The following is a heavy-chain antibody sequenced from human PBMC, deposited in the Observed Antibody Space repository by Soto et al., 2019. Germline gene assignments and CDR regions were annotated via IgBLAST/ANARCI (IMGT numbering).Heavy chain of an antibody. CDR3: ASANGYNYRYFDY. D-gene: IGHD5-12*01. Sequence: QVQLQESGPGLVKPSETLSLTCTVSGGSISTNYWSWVRQPPGKGLEWIGNIDYSGNTNYNHSLKSRVTISVDTSKNQFSLKLVSVTAADTAVYYCASANGYNYRYFDYWGQGTLVTVSS. J-gene: IGHJ4*02. CDR1: GGSISTNY. V-gene: IGHV4-59*01. CDR2: IDYSGNT.